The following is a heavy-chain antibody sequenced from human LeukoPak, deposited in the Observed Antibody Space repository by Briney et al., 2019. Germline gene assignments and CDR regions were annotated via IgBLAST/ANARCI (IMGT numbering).Heavy chain of an antibody. Sequence: SQTLSLTCAVSGGSISSGGYSWSWIRQPPGKGLEWIGYIYHSGSTYYNPSLKSRVTISVDRSKNQFSLKLSSVTAADTAVYYCARRGGYDPPLFDYWGQGTLVTVSS. V-gene: IGHV4-30-2*01. CDR3: ARRGGYDPPLFDY. D-gene: IGHD5-12*01. CDR1: GGSISSGGYS. J-gene: IGHJ4*02. CDR2: IYHSGST.